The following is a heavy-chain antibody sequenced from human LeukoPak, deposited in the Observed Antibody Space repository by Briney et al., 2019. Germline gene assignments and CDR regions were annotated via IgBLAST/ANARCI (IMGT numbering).Heavy chain of an antibody. J-gene: IGHJ5*02. CDR1: GFTFSSYA. D-gene: IGHD1-1*01. CDR2: ISGSGGST. Sequence: QTGGSLRLSCAASGFTFSSYAMSWVRQAPGKGLEWVSAISGSGGSTYYADSVKGRFTISRDNSKNTLYLQMNSLRAEDTAVYYCAKDPFRTTKTGGNWFDPWGQGTLVTVSS. CDR3: AKDPFRTTKTGGNWFDP. V-gene: IGHV3-23*01.